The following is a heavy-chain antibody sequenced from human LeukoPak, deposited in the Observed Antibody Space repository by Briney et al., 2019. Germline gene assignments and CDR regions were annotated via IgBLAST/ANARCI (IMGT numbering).Heavy chain of an antibody. V-gene: IGHV4-39*01. Sequence: PSETLSLTCTVSGGSISSSSYYWGWIRQPPGKGLEWIGSIYYSGSTYYNPPLKSRVTISVDTSKNQFSLKLSSVTAADTAVYYCARQLYGGYYPNYFDYWGQGTLVTVSS. CDR1: GGSISSSSYY. D-gene: IGHD3-22*01. J-gene: IGHJ4*02. CDR3: ARQLYGGYYPNYFDY. CDR2: IYYSGST.